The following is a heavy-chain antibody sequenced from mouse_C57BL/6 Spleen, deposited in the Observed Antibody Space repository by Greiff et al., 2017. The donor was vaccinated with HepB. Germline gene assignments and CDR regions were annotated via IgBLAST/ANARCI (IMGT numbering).Heavy chain of an antibody. CDR2: IYPGDGDT. Sequence: QVQLQQSGPELVKPGASVKISCKASGYAFSSSWMNWVKQRPGKGLEWIGRIYPGDGDTNYNGKFKGKATLTADKSSSTAYMQLSSLTSEDSAVYFCARWQPTGLDYWGQGTTLTVSS. CDR3: ARWQPTGLDY. CDR1: GYAFSSSW. D-gene: IGHD4-1*02. V-gene: IGHV1-82*01. J-gene: IGHJ2*01.